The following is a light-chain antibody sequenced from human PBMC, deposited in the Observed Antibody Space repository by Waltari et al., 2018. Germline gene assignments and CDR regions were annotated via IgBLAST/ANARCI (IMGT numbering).Light chain of an antibody. J-gene: IGKJ3*01. CDR2: EAS. V-gene: IGKV1-NL1*01. CDR3: QHYYSTPFT. CDR1: QGITND. Sequence: DIQMTQSPSSVSASVGDRVTITCRASQGITNDLAWYQQKPGETPKVLIYEASSLQSGIPSRFSGSGSGTDFTLTISSLQSEDFSPYYCQHYYSTPFTFGPGTKLDIK.